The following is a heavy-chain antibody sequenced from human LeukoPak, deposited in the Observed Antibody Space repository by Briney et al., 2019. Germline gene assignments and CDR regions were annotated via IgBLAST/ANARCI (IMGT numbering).Heavy chain of an antibody. J-gene: IGHJ4*02. CDR1: GFTLSDYY. CDR3: ARGRITGTVTDY. CDR2: ISGSGTTV. V-gene: IGHV3-11*04. D-gene: IGHD1-7*01. Sequence: GGSLRLSCAASGFTLSDYYMTWIRQAPGKGLEWVSYISGSGTTVFYADSVKGRFTISRDNAKDSLYLQMNSLRAEDTAVYFCARGRITGTVTDYWGQGTLVTVSS.